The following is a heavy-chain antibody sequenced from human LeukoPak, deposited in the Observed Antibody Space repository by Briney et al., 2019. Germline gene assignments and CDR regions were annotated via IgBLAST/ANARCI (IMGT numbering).Heavy chain of an antibody. CDR2: IRYDGSNK. CDR3: AKLQTYYYDSSGYYYFDY. D-gene: IGHD3-22*01. CDR1: GFTFSSYG. Sequence: GGSLRLSCAAPGFTFSSYGMHWVRQAPGKGLEWVAFIRYDGSNKYYADSVKGRFTISRDNSKNTLYLQMNSLRAEDTAVYYCAKLQTYYYDSSGYYYFDYWGQGTLVTVSS. J-gene: IGHJ4*02. V-gene: IGHV3-30*02.